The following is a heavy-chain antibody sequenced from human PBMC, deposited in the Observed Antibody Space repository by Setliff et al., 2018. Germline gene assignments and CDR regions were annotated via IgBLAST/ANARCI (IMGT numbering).Heavy chain of an antibody. D-gene: IGHD3-22*01. J-gene: IGHJ3*02. V-gene: IGHV1-2*04. CDR2: INPNSGGT. Sequence: GASVKVSCKASGYTFTGYYMHWVRQAPGQGLEWMGWINPNSGGTNYAQKFQGWVTMTRDTSISTAYMELSRLRSDDTAVYYCARSGDGGNSSGYSGAFDIWGQGTMVTVSS. CDR3: ARSGDGGNSSGYSGAFDI. CDR1: GYTFTGYY.